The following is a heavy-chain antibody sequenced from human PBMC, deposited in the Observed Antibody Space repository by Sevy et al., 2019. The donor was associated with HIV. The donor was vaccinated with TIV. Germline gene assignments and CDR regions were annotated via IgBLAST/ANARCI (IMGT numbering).Heavy chain of an antibody. V-gene: IGHV3-23*01. J-gene: IGHJ4*02. CDR3: AWKYYSSGYFDY. Sequence: GGSMRLSCAASGFTFSSYAMNWVRQAPGKGLEWVSGISGRGGSGENTNYADSVKGRFTISRDDSRMSLYLQLNSLRAEDTAIYYVAWKYYSSGYFDYWGQGTLVTVSS. D-gene: IGHD3-22*01. CDR2: ISGRGGSGENT. CDR1: GFTFSSYA.